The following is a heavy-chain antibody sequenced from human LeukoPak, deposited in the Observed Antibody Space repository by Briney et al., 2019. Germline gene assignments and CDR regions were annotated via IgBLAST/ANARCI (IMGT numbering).Heavy chain of an antibody. Sequence: HPGGSLRLSCAASGFTFDDYAMHWVRQAPGKGLEWVSGISWNSGSIGYADSVKGRFTISRDNAKNSLYLQMNSLRAEDTALYYCAKDMKYNWTALGAFDIWGQGTMVTVSP. V-gene: IGHV3-9*01. CDR2: ISWNSGSI. D-gene: IGHD1-20*01. CDR1: GFTFDDYA. J-gene: IGHJ3*02. CDR3: AKDMKYNWTALGAFDI.